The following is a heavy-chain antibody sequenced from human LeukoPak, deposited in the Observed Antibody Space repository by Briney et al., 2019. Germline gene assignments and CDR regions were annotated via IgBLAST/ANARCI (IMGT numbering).Heavy chain of an antibody. CDR3: ADYRKPQGLDY. D-gene: IGHD1-14*01. CDR2: IDASGSDT. Sequence: GGSLRLSCEVSEFPFSVYAMAWVRQAPGQGLEWASAIDASGSDTYYTDSVKGRFTISRDNSKNTVYLQMNSLRVEDTAVYYCADYRKPQGLDYWGQGTLVTVSS. CDR1: EFPFSVYA. V-gene: IGHV3-23*01. J-gene: IGHJ4*02.